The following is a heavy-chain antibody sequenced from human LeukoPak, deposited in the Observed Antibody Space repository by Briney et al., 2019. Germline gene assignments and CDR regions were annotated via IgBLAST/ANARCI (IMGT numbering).Heavy chain of an antibody. V-gene: IGHV3-23*01. D-gene: IGHD2-8*02. J-gene: IGHJ6*02. CDR2: IGANVGST. CDR3: TKSTDYWYYGMDV. CDR1: GFTFSTFA. Sequence: QPGGSLRLSCVASGFTFSTFAMYWLRQAPGKGLEWVSAIGANVGSTSYADSVRGRFTISRDNSRNTLYLQMSSLRTDDTATYYSTKSTDYWYYGMDVWGQGTTVTVSS.